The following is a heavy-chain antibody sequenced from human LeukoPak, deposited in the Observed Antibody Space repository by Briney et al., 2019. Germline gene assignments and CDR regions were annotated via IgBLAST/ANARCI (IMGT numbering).Heavy chain of an antibody. CDR1: GYSISSGYY. V-gene: IGHV4-38-2*02. D-gene: IGHD4-23*01. CDR3: ARVQLPIEKYYFDY. Sequence: SETLSLTCTVSGYSISSGYYWSWIRQPPGKGLEWIGEINHSGSTNYNPSLKSRVTISVDASKNQFSLKLSSVTAADTAVYYCARVQLPIEKYYFDYWGQGTLVTVSS. J-gene: IGHJ4*02. CDR2: INHSGST.